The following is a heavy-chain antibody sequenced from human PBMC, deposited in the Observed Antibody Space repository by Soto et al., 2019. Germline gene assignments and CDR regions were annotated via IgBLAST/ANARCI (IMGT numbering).Heavy chain of an antibody. V-gene: IGHV4-59*08. CDR2: IYYSGST. CDR3: ARHSYSTGPLDL. Sequence: SETLSLTCTVSGGSISSYYWSWIRQPPGKGLEWIGYIYYSGSTNYNPSLKSRVTISVDTSKNQFSLKLSSVTAADTAVYYCARHSYSTGPLDLWGRGTLVTVSS. D-gene: IGHD6-25*01. CDR1: GGSISSYY. J-gene: IGHJ2*01.